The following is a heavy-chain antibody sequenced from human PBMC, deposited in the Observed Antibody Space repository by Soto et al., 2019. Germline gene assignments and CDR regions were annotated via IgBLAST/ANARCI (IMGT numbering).Heavy chain of an antibody. CDR3: ARDLFGRMYSSYYYGMDV. Sequence: QVQLVQSGAEVKKPGSSVKVSCKASGGTFSSYAISWVRQAPGQGLEWMGGIIPIFGTANYAQKFQGRVTITADESTSTAYMELCSLRSEDTAVYYCARDLFGRMYSSYYYGMDVWGQGTTVTVSS. CDR1: GGTFSSYA. V-gene: IGHV1-69*01. J-gene: IGHJ6*02. D-gene: IGHD2-8*01. CDR2: IIPIFGTA.